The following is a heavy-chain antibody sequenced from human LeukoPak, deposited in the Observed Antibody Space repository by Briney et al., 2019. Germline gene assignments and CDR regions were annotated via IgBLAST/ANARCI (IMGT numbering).Heavy chain of an antibody. CDR1: GGSINSYY. J-gene: IGHJ3*02. CDR3: ARVWWELLRVYAFDI. CDR2: ISYSGST. V-gene: IGHV4-59*01. D-gene: IGHD1-26*01. Sequence: SETLSLTCTVSGGSINSYYWSWIRQPPGKGLEWIGYISYSGSTNYYPSLKSRVTISADTSKNQFSLKLSSVTAADTAVYYCARVWWELLRVYAFDIWGQGTMVTVSS.